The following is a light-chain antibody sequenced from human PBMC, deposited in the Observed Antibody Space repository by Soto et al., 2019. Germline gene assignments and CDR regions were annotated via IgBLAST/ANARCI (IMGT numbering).Light chain of an antibody. J-gene: IGLJ3*02. CDR1: TGYD. CDR3: QSYDSSLSGWV. CDR2: DNS. V-gene: IGLV1-40*01. Sequence: QSVLTQPPSVSGAPEQRVTISCTGSTGYDVHWYQQFPGTAPKLLIHDNSIRPSGVPDRFSGSKSGTSASLAITGLQAEDEADYYCQSYDSSLSGWVFGGGTKLTVL.